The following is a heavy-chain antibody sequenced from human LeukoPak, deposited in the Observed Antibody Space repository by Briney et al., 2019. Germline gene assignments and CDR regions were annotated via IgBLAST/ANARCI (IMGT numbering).Heavy chain of an antibody. CDR3: ARGYYDSSGYYFDY. CDR2: INHSGST. CDR1: GGSFSGYY. Sequence: SETLSLTCAVYGGSFSGYYWSWIRQPPGKGLEWIGEINHSGSTNYNPSLKSRVTISVDTSKNQFSLKLSSVTAADTAVYYCARGYYDSSGYYFDYWGQGTLVTVPS. J-gene: IGHJ4*02. V-gene: IGHV4-34*01. D-gene: IGHD3-22*01.